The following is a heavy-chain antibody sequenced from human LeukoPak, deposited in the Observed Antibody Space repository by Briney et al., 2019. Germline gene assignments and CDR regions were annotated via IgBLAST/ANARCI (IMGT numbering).Heavy chain of an antibody. J-gene: IGHJ6*03. D-gene: IGHD3-16*01. CDR3: ARVRRVERYVNAIYYYYYYMDV. CDR1: GGSISSSNW. Sequence: SETLSLTCAVSGGSISSSNWWSWVRQPPGKGLEWIGEIYHSGSTNYNPSLKSRVTISVDKSKNQFSLKLSSVTAADTAVYYCARVRRVERYVNAIYYYYYYMDVWGKGTTVTISS. V-gene: IGHV4-4*02. CDR2: IYHSGST.